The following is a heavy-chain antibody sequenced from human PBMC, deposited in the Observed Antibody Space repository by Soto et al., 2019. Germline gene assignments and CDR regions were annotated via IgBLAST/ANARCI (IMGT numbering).Heavy chain of an antibody. CDR1: GFTFSSYG. CDR2: ISYDGSNK. J-gene: IGHJ4*02. V-gene: IGHV3-30*18. D-gene: IGHD1-1*01. Sequence: GGSLRLSWAASGFTFSSYGMHWVRQAPGKGLEWVAVISYDGSNKYYADSVKGRFTISRDNSKNTLYLQMNSLRAEDTAVYYCAKVKGGTTGSFDYWGQGTLVTVSS. CDR3: AKVKGGTTGSFDY.